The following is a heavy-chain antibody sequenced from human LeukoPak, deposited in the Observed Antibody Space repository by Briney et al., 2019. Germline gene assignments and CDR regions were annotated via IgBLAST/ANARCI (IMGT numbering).Heavy chain of an antibody. Sequence: GASVKVSCKASGGTFSSYAISWVRQAPGQGLEWMGRIIPILGIANYAQKFQGRVTITADKSTSTAYMELSSLRSEDTAVYYCAREYRSSTSCSRHYYYGMDVWGQGTTVTVSS. D-gene: IGHD2-2*01. J-gene: IGHJ6*02. CDR3: AREYRSSTSCSRHYYYGMDV. V-gene: IGHV1-69*04. CDR2: IIPILGIA. CDR1: GGTFSSYA.